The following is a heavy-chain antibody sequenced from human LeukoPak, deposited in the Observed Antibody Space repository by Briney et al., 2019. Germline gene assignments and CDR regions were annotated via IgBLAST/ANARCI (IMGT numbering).Heavy chain of an antibody. Sequence: SGGSLRHSCAASRFTFSGYAMYWVRQAPGKGLEWVSCIDASGVNTYYADSVKGRFTISRDNSRNTLYLQMNSLRAEDTAVYYCAKGSGSGWYGWFDPWGQGTLVTVSS. CDR1: RFTFSGYA. CDR2: IDASGVNT. CDR3: AKGSGSGWYGWFDP. J-gene: IGHJ5*02. D-gene: IGHD6-19*01. V-gene: IGHV3-23*01.